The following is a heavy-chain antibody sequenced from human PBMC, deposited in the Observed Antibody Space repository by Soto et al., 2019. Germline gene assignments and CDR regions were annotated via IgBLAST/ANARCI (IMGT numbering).Heavy chain of an antibody. CDR3: AKYRWLRPSGGMDV. D-gene: IGHD3-10*01. Sequence: EVQLLESGGGLVQPGGSLRLSCAASGFTFSSYAMSWVRQAPGKGLEWVSVISGSGGSTYYADSVKGRFTISRDNSKNTLYLQMNSLRDEDTAVYYCAKYRWLRPSGGMDVWGQGTTVTVSS. J-gene: IGHJ6*02. V-gene: IGHV3-23*01. CDR2: ISGSGGST. CDR1: GFTFSSYA.